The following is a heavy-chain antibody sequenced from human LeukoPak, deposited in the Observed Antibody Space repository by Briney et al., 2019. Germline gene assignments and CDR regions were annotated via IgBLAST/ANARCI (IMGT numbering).Heavy chain of an antibody. CDR2: ISGSGGST. Sequence: GGSLRLSCAASGFTFSSYAMSWVRQAPGKGLEWVSSISGSGGSTYYADSVKGRFTISRDNSKNTLYLQMNSLRAEDTAVYYCAKRNYDFWSGYYRRAENHFDYWGQGAPVTVSS. CDR1: GFTFSSYA. D-gene: IGHD3-3*01. J-gene: IGHJ4*02. V-gene: IGHV3-23*01. CDR3: AKRNYDFWSGYYRRAENHFDY.